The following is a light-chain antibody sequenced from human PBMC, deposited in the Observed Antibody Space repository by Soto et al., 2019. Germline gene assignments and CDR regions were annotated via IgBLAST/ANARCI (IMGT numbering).Light chain of an antibody. Sequence: DIPLTQSPSPLSATVGDRATITCRASQSIRYWLAWYQQKPGKAPYLLIYGASILQTGVPSRFSGSGSGTDFTLTISSLQPEDFGTYYCQEASRIPITFGQGTRLEIK. CDR2: GAS. V-gene: IGKV1-12*01. CDR1: QSIRYW. J-gene: IGKJ5*01. CDR3: QEASRIPIT.